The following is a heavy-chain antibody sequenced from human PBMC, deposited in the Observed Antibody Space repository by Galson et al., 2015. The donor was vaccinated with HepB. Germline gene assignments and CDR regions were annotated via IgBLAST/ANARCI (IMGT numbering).Heavy chain of an antibody. D-gene: IGHD1-1*01. CDR2: ISGRGGST. CDR1: GFSFSSYA. Sequence: SLRLSCAASGFSFSSYAMNWVRQAPGKGLEWVSGISGRGGSTHYAESVKGRFIISRGNSEKILYLQMNSLRVEDTARYLCARDREVGYNPWSWGPKDYYKYYAMDVWGQGTIVTVSS. CDR3: ARDREVGYNPWSWGPKDYYKYYAMDV. J-gene: IGHJ6*02. V-gene: IGHV3-23*01.